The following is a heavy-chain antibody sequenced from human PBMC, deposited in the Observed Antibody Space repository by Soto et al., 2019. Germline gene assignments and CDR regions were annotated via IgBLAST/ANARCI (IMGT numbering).Heavy chain of an antibody. V-gene: IGHV5-51*01. J-gene: IGHJ3*02. CDR2: IYPGDSDT. CDR3: ARHEMLGKSGAFDI. Sequence: GESLKISCKGSGYSFTSYWIGWVRQMPGKGLEWMGIIYPGDSDTRYSPSFQGQVTCSADKSIRTSYLQWSSLKASDPAMYYCARHEMLGKSGAFDIWGQGTMVTVSS. D-gene: IGHD3-16*01. CDR1: GYSFTSYW.